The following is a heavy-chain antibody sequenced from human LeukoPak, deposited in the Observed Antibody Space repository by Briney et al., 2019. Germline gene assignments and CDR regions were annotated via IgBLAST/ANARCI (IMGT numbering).Heavy chain of an antibody. CDR3: ARVPVYYDSSGYLSPRTYFQH. CDR2: IIPIFGTA. J-gene: IGHJ1*01. V-gene: IGHV1-69*06. D-gene: IGHD3-22*01. CDR1: GYTFTSYY. Sequence: SVKVSCKASGYTFTSYYMHWVRQAPGQGLEWMGGIIPIFGTANYAQKFQGRVTITADKSTSTAYMELSSLRSEDTAVYYCARVPVYYDSSGYLSPRTYFQHWGQGTLVTVSS.